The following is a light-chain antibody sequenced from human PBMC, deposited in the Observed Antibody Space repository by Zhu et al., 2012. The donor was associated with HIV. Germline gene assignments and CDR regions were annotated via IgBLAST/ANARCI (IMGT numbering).Light chain of an antibody. V-gene: IGKV3-15*01. J-gene: IGKJ1*01. CDR3: HQYNNWPLWT. CDR1: QSVGSN. CDR2: GAS. Sequence: EIVLTQSPATLSLSPGEGATLSCRASQSVGSNLAWYQQKPGQAPRLLIYGASTRPPGIPARFSGSGSGTEFTLTISSLQSEDFAVYYCHQYNNWPLWTFGQGTKVEI.